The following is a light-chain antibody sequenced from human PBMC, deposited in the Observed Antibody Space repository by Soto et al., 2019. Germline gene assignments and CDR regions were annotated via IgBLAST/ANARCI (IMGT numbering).Light chain of an antibody. CDR2: GVS. V-gene: IGLV2-8*01. CDR3: SSYAGSNNWV. CDR1: SSDVGGYNY. Sequence: QSALTQPPSASGSPGQSVTISCTGTSSDVGGYNYVSWYQQHPGKAPKLMIYGVSKRPSGVPDRLSGSKSGNTASLTVSGLEAEDEADYYCSSYAGSNNWVFGGGTKLTVL. J-gene: IGLJ3*02.